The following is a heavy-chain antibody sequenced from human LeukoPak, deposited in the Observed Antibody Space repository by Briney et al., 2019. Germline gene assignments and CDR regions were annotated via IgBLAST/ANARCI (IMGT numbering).Heavy chain of an antibody. CDR1: GFTFNNYA. V-gene: IGHV3-23*01. CDR3: AKTTAGYSSGRYPGWPADY. J-gene: IGHJ4*02. CDR2: ISGSGGDT. D-gene: IGHD6-19*01. Sequence: GGSLRLACTASGFTFNNYAIYWVRQAPGKGLEGGSGISGSGGDTYFADFVKGRFSISRDNFRNTVYLQINNLTDDDTAVYYCAKTTAGYSSGRYPGWPADYWGPGTVVTVSS.